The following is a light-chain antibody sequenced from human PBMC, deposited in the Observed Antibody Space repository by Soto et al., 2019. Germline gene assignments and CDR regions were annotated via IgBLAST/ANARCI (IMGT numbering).Light chain of an antibody. CDR2: EDN. CDR3: QSYDATNQV. CDR1: SGSIASNY. V-gene: IGLV6-57*01. J-gene: IGLJ3*02. Sequence: NFMLTQPHSVSESRGKTVIISCTRSSGSIASNYVQWYQQRPGSSPTTVIYEDNQRPSGVPDRFSGSIDSSSNSASLTISGLETDDDADYYCQSYDATNQVFGGGTKLTVL.